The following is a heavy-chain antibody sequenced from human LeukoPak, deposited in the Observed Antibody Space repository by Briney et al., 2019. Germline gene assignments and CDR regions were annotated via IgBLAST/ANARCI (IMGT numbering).Heavy chain of an antibody. V-gene: IGHV1-2*06. Sequence: ASVKVSCKASGYTFTGYYMHWVRQAPGQGLEWMGRINPNSGGTNYAQKFQGRVTMTRDKSISTAYMELSRLRSDDTAVYYCARGGSGSYGGLEDYWGQGTLVTVSS. CDR2: INPNSGGT. D-gene: IGHD1-26*01. CDR3: ARGGSGSYGGLEDY. J-gene: IGHJ4*02. CDR1: GYTFTGYY.